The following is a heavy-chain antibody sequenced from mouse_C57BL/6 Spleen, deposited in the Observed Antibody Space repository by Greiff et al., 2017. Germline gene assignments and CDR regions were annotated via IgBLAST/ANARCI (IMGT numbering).Heavy chain of an antibody. CDR1: GFTFSDYG. J-gene: IGHJ2*01. Sequence: EVMLVESGGGLVKPGGSLKLSCAASGFTFSDYGMHWVRQAPEKGLEWVAYISRGSSTNYYADTVKGRYTISRDNAKNTLVLQMTSLRSEDTAMYYCARDYGMYFDYWGQCTTLTVSS. V-gene: IGHV5-17*01. D-gene: IGHD1-2*01. CDR3: ARDYGMYFDY. CDR2: ISRGSSTN.